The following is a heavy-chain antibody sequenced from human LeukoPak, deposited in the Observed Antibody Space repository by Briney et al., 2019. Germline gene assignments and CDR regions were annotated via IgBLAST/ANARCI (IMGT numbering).Heavy chain of an antibody. CDR2: ISYDGRNK. Sequence: GGSLRLSCAASGFTFSNYAMNWVRQAPGKGPEWVAVISYDGRNKYYADSVKGRFTISRDNSKNTLCLQMNSLRPEDTAVYYCARTSQTFDYWGQGTLVTVSS. V-gene: IGHV3-30*04. J-gene: IGHJ4*02. CDR3: ARTSQTFDY. CDR1: GFTFSNYA.